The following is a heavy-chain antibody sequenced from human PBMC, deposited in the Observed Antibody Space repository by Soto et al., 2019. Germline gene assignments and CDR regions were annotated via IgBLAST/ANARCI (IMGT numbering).Heavy chain of an antibody. V-gene: IGHV2-5*02. J-gene: IGHJ4*02. CDR2: IYWDDDK. Sequence: QITLKESGPPLVKPTQTLTLTCTFSGFSLSTSGVGVGWIRQPPGKALEWLALIYWDDDKRYSPSLKSRLTITKDTSKNQVVLTMTNVDPVDTATYYCAHRPRVQLWSAAFDFWGQGTLVTVSS. CDR1: GFSLSTSGVG. D-gene: IGHD5-18*01. CDR3: AHRPRVQLWSAAFDF.